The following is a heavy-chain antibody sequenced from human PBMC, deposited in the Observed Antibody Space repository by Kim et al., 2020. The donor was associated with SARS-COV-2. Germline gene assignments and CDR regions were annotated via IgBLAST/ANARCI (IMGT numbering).Heavy chain of an antibody. D-gene: IGHD5-12*01. CDR1: GYTFTSYG. CDR3: ARDRKPSVGYSGYDQLYYFDY. J-gene: IGHJ4*02. V-gene: IGHV1-18*04. Sequence: ASVKVSCKASGYTFTSYGISWVRQAPGQGLEWMGWISAYNGNTNYAQKLQGRVTMTTDTYTSTAYMELRSLRSDDTAVYYCARDRKPSVGYSGYDQLYYFDYWGQGTLVTVSS. CDR2: ISAYNGNT.